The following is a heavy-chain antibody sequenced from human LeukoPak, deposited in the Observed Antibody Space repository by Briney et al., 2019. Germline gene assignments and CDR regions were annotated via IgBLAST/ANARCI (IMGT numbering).Heavy chain of an antibody. D-gene: IGHD6-19*01. J-gene: IGHJ3*02. V-gene: IGHV3-48*01. Sequence: GGSLRLSCAASGFTFSNNAMHWVRQAPGKGLEWVSYISSSSSTIYYADSVKGRFTISRDNAKNSLYLQINSLQTEDTAMYYCSTGGSAATTALDAFDIWGQGTMVTVSS. CDR3: STGGSAATTALDAFDI. CDR2: ISSSSSTI. CDR1: GFTFSNNA.